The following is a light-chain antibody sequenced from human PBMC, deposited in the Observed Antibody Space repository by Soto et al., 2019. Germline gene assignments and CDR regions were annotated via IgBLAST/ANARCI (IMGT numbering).Light chain of an antibody. Sequence: QSVLTQPASVSGSPGQSITISCTGTSSDVGAYNYVSWYQQHPGKAPKFMIYEVSNWPSGVSDRFSGSKSGNTASLTISGLQAEDEADYYCSSYTSSNSYVFGAGTKLTVL. J-gene: IGLJ1*01. CDR1: SSDVGAYNY. CDR3: SSYTSSNSYV. V-gene: IGLV2-14*01. CDR2: EVS.